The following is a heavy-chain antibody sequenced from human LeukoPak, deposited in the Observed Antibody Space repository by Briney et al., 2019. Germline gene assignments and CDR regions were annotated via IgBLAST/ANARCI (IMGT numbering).Heavy chain of an antibody. D-gene: IGHD6-19*01. CDR2: MNPNSGNT. CDR1: GYTFTSYD. CDR3: ARGTSYSSGWADAFDI. V-gene: IGHV1-8*03. Sequence: SVKVSCKASGYTFTSYDINWVRQATGQGLEWMGWMNPNSGNTGYAQKFQGRVNITRNTSISTAYMELSSLRSEDTAVYYCARGTSYSSGWADAFDIWGQGTMVTVSS. J-gene: IGHJ3*02.